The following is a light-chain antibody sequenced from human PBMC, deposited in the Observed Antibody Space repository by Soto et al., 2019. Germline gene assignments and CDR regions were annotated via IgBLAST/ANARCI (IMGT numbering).Light chain of an antibody. CDR2: DAS. V-gene: IGKV3-20*01. CDR3: QQYGSSPLT. J-gene: IGKJ4*01. CDR1: QSVRSNY. Sequence: EIVLTQSPGTLSLSPGERATLSCRASQSVRSNYLAWYQQKPGQAPRFLIYDASSRATGIPDRFSGSGSGTDFTLTITRLEPEDFAVYYCQQYGSSPLTFGGVTKVDIK.